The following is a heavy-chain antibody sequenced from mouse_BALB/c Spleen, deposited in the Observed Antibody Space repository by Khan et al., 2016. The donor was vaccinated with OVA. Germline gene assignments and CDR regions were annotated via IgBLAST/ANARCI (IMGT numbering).Heavy chain of an antibody. Sequence: EVELVESGGDLVQTGGSLKLSCAASGFTFSSYTMSWVRQTPEKRLEWVAFISNGGSNAYYPDTVKGRFTISRDNAKNTLYLQMSSLKSEDTATYYCARYDYDYDGAFAYWGQGTLVTVSA. CDR2: ISNGGSNA. J-gene: IGHJ3*01. CDR1: GFTFSSYT. D-gene: IGHD2-4*01. V-gene: IGHV5-12-2*01. CDR3: ARYDYDYDGAFAY.